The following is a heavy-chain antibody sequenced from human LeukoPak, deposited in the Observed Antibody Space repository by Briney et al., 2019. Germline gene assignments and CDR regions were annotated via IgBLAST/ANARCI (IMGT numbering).Heavy chain of an antibody. D-gene: IGHD1-26*01. CDR3: ARGIVGATGANFDY. J-gene: IGHJ4*02. Sequence: PSETLSLTCTVSGGSISSSSYYWGWIRQPPGKGLEWIGSIYYSGSTYYNPSLKSRVTISVDTSKNQFSLKLSSVTAADTAVYYCARGIVGATGANFDYWGQGTLVTVSS. CDR2: IYYSGST. V-gene: IGHV4-39*01. CDR1: GGSISSSSYY.